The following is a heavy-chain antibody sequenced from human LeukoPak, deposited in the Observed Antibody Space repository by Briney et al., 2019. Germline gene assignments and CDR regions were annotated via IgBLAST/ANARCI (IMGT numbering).Heavy chain of an antibody. J-gene: IGHJ4*02. Sequence: SETLSLTCTVSGGSISSSSYYWAWIRQPPGKRLEWIGNIYYSGSTYYNPSLNSRDSISVDTSKNQFSLKLSAVTAADTAIYYCARYDYTRSNYYFDNWGQGTLVTVSS. D-gene: IGHD2-2*02. CDR2: IYYSGST. CDR1: GGSISSSSYY. V-gene: IGHV4-39*07. CDR3: ARYDYTRSNYYFDN.